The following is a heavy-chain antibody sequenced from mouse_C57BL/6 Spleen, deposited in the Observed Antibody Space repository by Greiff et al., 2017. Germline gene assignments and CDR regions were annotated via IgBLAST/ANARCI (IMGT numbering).Heavy chain of an antibody. Sequence: VQLQQSGAELARPGASVKLSCKASGYTFTSYGISWVKQRTGQGLEWIGEIYPRSGNTYYNAKFKGKATLTADKSSSPAYMELRSLTSEDSAVYFCAREGDGYPFAYWGQGTLVTVSA. CDR2: IYPRSGNT. V-gene: IGHV1-81*01. CDR1: GYTFTSYG. J-gene: IGHJ3*01. CDR3: AREGDGYPFAY. D-gene: IGHD2-3*01.